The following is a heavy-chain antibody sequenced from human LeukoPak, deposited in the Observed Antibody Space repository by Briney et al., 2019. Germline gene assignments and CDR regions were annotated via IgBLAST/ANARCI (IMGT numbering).Heavy chain of an antibody. D-gene: IGHD1-26*01. CDR2: IYYSGST. CDR1: GGSISSYY. Sequence: SETLSLTCTVSGGSISSYYWSWIRQPPGKGLEWIGYIYYSGSTNYNPSLKSRVTISVDTSKNQFSLKLSSVTAADTAVYYCARGYGSVGAVWFDPWGQGTLVTVSS. J-gene: IGHJ5*02. CDR3: ARGYGSVGAVWFDP. V-gene: IGHV4-59*12.